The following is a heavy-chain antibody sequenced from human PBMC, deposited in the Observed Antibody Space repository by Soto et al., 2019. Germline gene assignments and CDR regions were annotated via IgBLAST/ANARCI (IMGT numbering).Heavy chain of an antibody. CDR3: ARGGRYNWNDEGEYNWFDP. CDR2: IWYDGSNK. D-gene: IGHD1-1*01. V-gene: IGHV3-33*01. CDR1: GFTFSSYG. Sequence: QVQLVESGGGVVPPGRSLRLSCAASGFTFSSYGMHWVRQAPGKGLEWVAVIWYDGSNKYYADSVKGRFTISRDNSKNTVYLQMNSLRADDTAVYYCARGGRYNWNDEGEYNWFDPWGQGTLVTVSS. J-gene: IGHJ5*02.